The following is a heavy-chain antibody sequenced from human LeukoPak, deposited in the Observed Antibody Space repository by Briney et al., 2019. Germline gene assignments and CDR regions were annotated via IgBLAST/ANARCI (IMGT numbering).Heavy chain of an antibody. D-gene: IGHD3-22*01. Sequence: SVKVSCKASGYTFTNYHMNWVRQAPGQGLEWMGIINPSGGSTSYAQKFQGRVTMTRDTSTSTVYMELSSLRSGDTAVYYCARDFAYYYDSSGRADGYWGQGTLVTVPS. J-gene: IGHJ4*02. CDR2: INPSGGST. CDR1: GYTFTNYH. V-gene: IGHV1-46*01. CDR3: ARDFAYYYDSSGRADGY.